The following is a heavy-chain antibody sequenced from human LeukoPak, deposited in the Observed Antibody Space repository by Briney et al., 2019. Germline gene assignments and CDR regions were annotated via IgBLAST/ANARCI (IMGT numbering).Heavy chain of an antibody. J-gene: IGHJ4*02. D-gene: IGHD3-16*01. CDR3: ARASEGIGYFDT. Sequence: PSETLSLTCTVSGASFSNDNWSWVRQAPGKGLEWIGYIYHNGRTSYNPSLKSRLTMPIETSQKQFSLQLISVTAADTAIYYCARASEGIGYFDTWGRGSLVTVSS. CDR1: GASFSNDN. CDR2: IYHNGRT. V-gene: IGHV4-59*01.